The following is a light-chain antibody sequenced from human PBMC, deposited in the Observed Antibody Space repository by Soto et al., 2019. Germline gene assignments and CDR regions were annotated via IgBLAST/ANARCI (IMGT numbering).Light chain of an antibody. V-gene: IGKV3-15*01. J-gene: IGKJ1*01. Sequence: VMTQSPATLSLAPGERVTLSCRASESVSTNLAWYQQKAGQAPRLLIYGASTRATGIPARFTGSGSGTDFTLTITTLEPEDFAVYYCQQYGSSPRTFGPGTKVDIK. CDR3: QQYGSSPRT. CDR2: GAS. CDR1: ESVSTN.